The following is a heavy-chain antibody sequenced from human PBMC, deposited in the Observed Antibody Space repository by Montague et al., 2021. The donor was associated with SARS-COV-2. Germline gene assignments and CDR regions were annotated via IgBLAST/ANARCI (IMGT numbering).Heavy chain of an antibody. Sequence: SETLSLTCAVSGGSISSSNRWCWVRQPPGKGLEWIGENNHSASTNYNPSLKSRVTISVDKSKNQFSLKLTSVTAADTAVYYCARGPLGCRYYGLDFWGQGTLVTVSS. CDR1: GGSISSSNR. CDR2: NNHSAST. J-gene: IGHJ6*02. D-gene: IGHD4/OR15-4a*01. CDR3: ARGPLGCRYYGLDF. V-gene: IGHV4-4*02.